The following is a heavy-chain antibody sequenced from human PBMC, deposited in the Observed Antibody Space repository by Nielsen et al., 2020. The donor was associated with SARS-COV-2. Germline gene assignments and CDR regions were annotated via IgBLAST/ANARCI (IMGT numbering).Heavy chain of an antibody. Sequence: SVKVSCKASGGTFSSYAISWVRQAPGQGLEWMGGIIPIFGTANYAQKFQGRVTITADESTSTAYMELSSLRSEDTAVYYCARGAGGYDILTGYYEFDYWGQGTLVTVSS. J-gene: IGHJ4*02. D-gene: IGHD3-9*01. CDR2: IIPIFGTA. CDR3: ARGAGGYDILTGYYEFDY. V-gene: IGHV1-69*13. CDR1: GGTFSSYA.